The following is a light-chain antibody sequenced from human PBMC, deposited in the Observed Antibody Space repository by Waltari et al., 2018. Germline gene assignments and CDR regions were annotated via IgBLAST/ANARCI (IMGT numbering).Light chain of an antibody. Sequence: EIVMTQSPATLSVSPGERVTLSCRASQSVISSLAWYQQNPGQAPKVLIYLASSRATGIPARFSGSGSGTEFTLTISSLQSEDFAVYYCQQYIDWPLTFGGGTKVEIK. CDR1: QSVISS. CDR2: LAS. V-gene: IGKV3-15*01. CDR3: QQYIDWPLT. J-gene: IGKJ4*01.